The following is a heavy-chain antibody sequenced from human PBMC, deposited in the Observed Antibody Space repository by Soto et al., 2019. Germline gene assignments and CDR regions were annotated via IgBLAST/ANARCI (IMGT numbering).Heavy chain of an antibody. V-gene: IGHV1-18*01. CDR1: GYPFTHYG. CDR2: ISPFNGNT. CDR3: AYYLQLPYYYYGMDV. J-gene: IGHJ6*02. Sequence: ASVKVSCKSSGYPFTHYGITWIRQAPGQGLEWMGWISPFNGNTNYGQTVQGRVTLTTETSTSTVYMELRSLRSDDTAVYYCAYYLQLPYYYYGMDVWGQGTTVTVSS. D-gene: IGHD1-26*01.